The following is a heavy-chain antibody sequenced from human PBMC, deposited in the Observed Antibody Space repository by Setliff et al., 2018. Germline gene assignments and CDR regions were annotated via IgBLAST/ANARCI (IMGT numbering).Heavy chain of an antibody. J-gene: IGHJ1*01. CDR1: GFTFSSYA. V-gene: IGHV3-30*04. CDR3: SKNSSGWPHSLMSYFSP. CDR2: ISYDGSNK. Sequence: GGSLRLSCAASGFTFSSYAMHWVRQAPGKGLEWVAVISYDGSNKYYADSVKGRFTISRDNSKNTLYLQMNSLRAEDTDVYYCSKNSSGWPHSLMSYFSPWGQGTVVAVS. D-gene: IGHD6-19*01.